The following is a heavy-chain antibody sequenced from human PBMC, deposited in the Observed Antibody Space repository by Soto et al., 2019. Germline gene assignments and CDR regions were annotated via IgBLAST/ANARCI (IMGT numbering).Heavy chain of an antibody. D-gene: IGHD3-3*01. CDR3: GRVLPYDLEAYYYMDV. CDR1: GGSFSGYY. J-gene: IGHJ6*03. CDR2: INHSGST. V-gene: IGHV4-34*01. Sequence: SETLSLTCAVYGGSFSGYYWSWIRQPPGKGLEWIGEINHSGSTNYNPSLKSRVTISVDTSKNQFSLKLSSVTAADTAVYYCGRVLPYDLEAYYYMDVWGKGTTVTVSS.